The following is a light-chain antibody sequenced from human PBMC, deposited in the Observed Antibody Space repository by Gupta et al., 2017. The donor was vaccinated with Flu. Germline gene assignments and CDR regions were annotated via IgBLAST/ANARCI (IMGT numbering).Light chain of an antibody. J-gene: IGLJ3*02. Sequence: SSNIGINTVNWYQQFPGTAPKLLIYTNDRRPSGVPDRFSGSQSGTSASLAIIGLQSDDDADYYCAVWDDSLNGWVFGGGTKLTVL. V-gene: IGLV1-44*01. CDR3: AVWDDSLNGWV. CDR2: TND. CDR1: SSNIGINT.